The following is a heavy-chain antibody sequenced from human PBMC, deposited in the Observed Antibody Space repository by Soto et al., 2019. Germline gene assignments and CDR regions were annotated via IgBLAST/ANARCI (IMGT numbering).Heavy chain of an antibody. CDR3: ARVALGYYYMAV. J-gene: IGHJ6*03. CDR1: GFTFSNYW. CDR2: INSDGTRT. Sequence: EVQLVESGGGLVQPGGSLRLSCAASGFTFSNYWMHWVRQAPGKGLVWVSRINSDGTRTNYADSVKGRFTTSRDNAENTLYLQMNSLTADDTAVYYCARVALGYYYMAVWGKGTTVTVSS. V-gene: IGHV3-74*01.